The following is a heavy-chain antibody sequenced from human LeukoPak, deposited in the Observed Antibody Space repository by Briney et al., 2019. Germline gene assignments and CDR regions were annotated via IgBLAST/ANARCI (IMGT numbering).Heavy chain of an antibody. CDR1: GFTFSSYG. D-gene: IGHD4-17*01. Sequence: PGGSLRLSCAASGFTFSSYGMSWVRQASGKGLEWVGRIRSKANSYATAYAASVKGRFTISRDDSKNTAYLQMNSLKTEDTAVYYCTRLENTVTALDYWGQGTLVTVSS. J-gene: IGHJ4*02. CDR3: TRLENTVTALDY. V-gene: IGHV3-73*01. CDR2: IRSKANSYAT.